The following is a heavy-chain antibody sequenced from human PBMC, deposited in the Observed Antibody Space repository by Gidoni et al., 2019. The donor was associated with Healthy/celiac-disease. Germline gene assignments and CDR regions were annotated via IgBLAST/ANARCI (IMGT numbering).Heavy chain of an antibody. Sequence: EVQLLESGGGWVQPGGSLRLSCAASGFTFSRHAMSWVRQAPGKGLEWVSAISGSGGSTYYADAVKGRFTISRDNSKNTLYLQMNSLRAEDTAVYYCAKAGSSYYDSSGPCAFDYWGQGTLVTVSS. V-gene: IGHV3-23*01. J-gene: IGHJ4*02. CDR3: AKAGSSYYDSSGPCAFDY. CDR1: GFTFSRHA. CDR2: ISGSGGST. D-gene: IGHD3-22*01.